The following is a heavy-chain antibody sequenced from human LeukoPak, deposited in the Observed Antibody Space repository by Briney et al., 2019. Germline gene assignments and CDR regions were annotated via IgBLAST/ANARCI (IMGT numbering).Heavy chain of an antibody. J-gene: IGHJ5*02. D-gene: IGHD3-22*01. CDR2: IYTSGST. CDR3: ARGVIVVVIKRPNWFDP. Sequence: SETLSLTCTVSGGSISSYYWSWIRQPAGKGLEWIGRIYTSGSTNYNPSLKSRVTMSVGTSKNQSSLKLSSVTAADTAVYYCARGVIVVVIKRPNWFDPWGQGTLVTVSS. V-gene: IGHV4-4*07. CDR1: GGSISSYY.